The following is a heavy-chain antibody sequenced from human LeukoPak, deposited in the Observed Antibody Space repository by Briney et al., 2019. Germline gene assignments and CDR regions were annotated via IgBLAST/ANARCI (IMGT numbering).Heavy chain of an antibody. CDR3: AREVRGSGYVRAPYDY. CDR2: INPSGGST. J-gene: IGHJ4*02. V-gene: IGHV1-46*01. Sequence: GESLKISCKGSGYRFTSYWIGWVRQAPGQGLKWMGIINPSGGSTSYAQKFQGRVTMTRDTSTSTVYMELSSLRSEDTAVYYCAREVRGSGYVRAPYDYWGQGTLVTVSS. CDR1: GYRFTSYW. D-gene: IGHD5-12*01.